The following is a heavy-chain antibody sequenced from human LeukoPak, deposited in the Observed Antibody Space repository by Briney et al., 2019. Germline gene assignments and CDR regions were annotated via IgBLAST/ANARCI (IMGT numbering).Heavy chain of an antibody. V-gene: IGHV3-48*04. CDR2: I. J-gene: IGHJ4*02. Sequence: GGSLRLSCAASGFTFSSYGMSWVRQAPGKGLEWVSYIDSVKGRFTLSRDNAKNSLYLQMNSLRAEDTAVYYCARALRAVRGYYFDYWGQGNLVTVSS. D-gene: IGHD5/OR15-5a*01. CDR1: GFTFSSYG. CDR3: ARALRAVRGYYFDY.